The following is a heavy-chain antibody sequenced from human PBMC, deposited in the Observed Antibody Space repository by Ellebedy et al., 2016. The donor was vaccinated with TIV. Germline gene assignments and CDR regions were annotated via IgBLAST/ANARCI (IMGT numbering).Heavy chain of an antibody. Sequence: GGSLRLSCAASGFTFSSYAMSWVRQAPGKGLEWVSAISGNGGSTYYADSVKGRFTISRDNSKNTLYLQMNSLRAEDTAVYYCAKDKYGDYVVYFDYWGQGTLVTVSS. CDR1: GFTFSSYA. CDR2: ISGNGGST. CDR3: AKDKYGDYVVYFDY. J-gene: IGHJ4*02. D-gene: IGHD4-17*01. V-gene: IGHV3-23*01.